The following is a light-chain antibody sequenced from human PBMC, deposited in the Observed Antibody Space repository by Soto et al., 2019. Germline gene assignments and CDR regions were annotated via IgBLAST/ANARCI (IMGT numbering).Light chain of an antibody. CDR1: QSVSSN. Sequence: EIVMTQSPDTLSVSPGERATLSCRASQSVSSNLAWYQQKSGQTPRLLIYGASTRATDIPARFSGSGSGTEFTLTISRLQSEDFAVYYCQQYDTWPLTFGGATNVE. J-gene: IGKJ4*01. V-gene: IGKV3-15*01. CDR3: QQYDTWPLT. CDR2: GAS.